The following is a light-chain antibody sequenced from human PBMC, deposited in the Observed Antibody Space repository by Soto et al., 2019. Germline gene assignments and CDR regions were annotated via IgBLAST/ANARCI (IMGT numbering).Light chain of an antibody. CDR3: QQRKT. V-gene: IGKV3-11*01. Sequence: TQSPSTLSLSPGERATLSCRASQSVSSYFAWYQQKPGQAPRLLIYDASNRATGIPARFSGSGSGTDFTLTISSLEPEDFAVYYCQQRKTFGGGTKVEIK. J-gene: IGKJ4*01. CDR1: QSVSSY. CDR2: DAS.